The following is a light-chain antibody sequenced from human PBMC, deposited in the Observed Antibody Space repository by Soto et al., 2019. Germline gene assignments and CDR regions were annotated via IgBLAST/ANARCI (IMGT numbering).Light chain of an antibody. CDR3: CSYAGSSTYV. CDR2: EGS. J-gene: IGLJ1*01. Sequence: QSALTQPASVSGSPGQSITISCTGTSSDVGGYNLVSWYQQHPGKAPKLMIYEGSKRPSGVSNRFSGSKSGNTASLTISGLQAEDEADYHCCSYAGSSTYVFGTGTKVTVL. V-gene: IGLV2-23*01. CDR1: SSDVGGYNL.